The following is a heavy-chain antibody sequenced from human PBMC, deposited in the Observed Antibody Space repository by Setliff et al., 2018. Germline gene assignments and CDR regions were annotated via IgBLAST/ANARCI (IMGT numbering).Heavy chain of an antibody. Sequence: SETLSLTCAVSGYSISSGYYWGWIRQPPGKGLEWIGNIYYSGSTYYNPSLKSRVTISVDTSKNQFSLNLSSVTAADTAVYYCARLGGSSTSGGFYYFYYYMDVWGKGTTVTVSS. V-gene: IGHV4-38-2*01. CDR3: ARLGGSSTSGGFYYFYYYMDV. CDR1: GYSISSGYY. CDR2: IYYSGST. J-gene: IGHJ6*03. D-gene: IGHD2-2*01.